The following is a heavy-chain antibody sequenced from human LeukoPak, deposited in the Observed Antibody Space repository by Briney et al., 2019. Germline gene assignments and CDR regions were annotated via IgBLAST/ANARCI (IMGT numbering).Heavy chain of an antibody. D-gene: IGHD4-17*01. CDR1: GGSISSYY. J-gene: IGHJ4*02. CDR3: ARKGGTVTTGRAFDY. CDR2: IYYSGST. V-gene: IGHV4-59*12. Sequence: PSETLSLTCTVSGGSISSYYWSWIRQPPGKGLEWIGYIYYSGSTNYNPSLKSRVTISVDTSKNQFSLKLSSVTAADTAVYYCARKGGTVTTGRAFDYWGQGTLVTVSS.